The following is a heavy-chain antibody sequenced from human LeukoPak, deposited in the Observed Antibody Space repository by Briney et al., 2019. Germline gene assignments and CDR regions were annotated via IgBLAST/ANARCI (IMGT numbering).Heavy chain of an antibody. Sequence: ASVKVSCKASGYTFTSYDINWVRQATGQGNEWMGWMNPNSGNTGYAQKYQGRVTITRNTDIRKDYMELRRMRYKGTDVDVCARDLGSGDVFYYWGQGTLVTVSS. CDR1: GYTFTSYD. CDR3: ARDLGSGDVFYY. CDR2: MNPNSGNT. D-gene: IGHD4-17*01. V-gene: IGHV1-8*01. J-gene: IGHJ4*02.